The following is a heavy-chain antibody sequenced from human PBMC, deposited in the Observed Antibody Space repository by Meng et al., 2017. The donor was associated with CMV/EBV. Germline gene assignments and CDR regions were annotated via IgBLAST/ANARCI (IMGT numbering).Heavy chain of an antibody. D-gene: IGHD4-17*01. CDR2: IYYSGST. Sequence: SETLSLTCTVSGGSVSSTSYYWGWIRQPPGKGLEWIGSIYYSGSTYYNSSLKSRVTISGDMSKNQFSLKMSSMTAADTAVYYCASDYGLNAWVAHYWGQGTLVTVSS. CDR3: ASDYGLNAWVAHY. V-gene: IGHV4-39*07. J-gene: IGHJ4*02. CDR1: GGSVSSTSYY.